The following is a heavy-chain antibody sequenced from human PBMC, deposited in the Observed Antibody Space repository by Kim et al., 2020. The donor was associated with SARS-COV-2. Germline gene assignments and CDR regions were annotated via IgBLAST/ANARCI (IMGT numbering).Heavy chain of an antibody. V-gene: IGHV1-69*04. CDR2: IIHILGIA. D-gene: IGHD5-12*01. CDR3: ARVRTIGYSGYDFDY. J-gene: IGHJ4*02. Sequence: SVKVSCKASGGTFSSYAISWVRQAPGQGLEWMGRIIHILGIANYAQKFQGRVTITADKSTSTAYMELSSLRSEDTAVYYCARVRTIGYSGYDFDYWGQGTLVTVSS. CDR1: GGTFSSYA.